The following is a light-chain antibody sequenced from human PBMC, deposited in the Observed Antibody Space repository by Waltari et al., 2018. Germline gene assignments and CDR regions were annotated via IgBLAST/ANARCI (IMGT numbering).Light chain of an antibody. CDR1: GSDIGGYNY. CDR2: EVT. CDR3: SSYADNKGV. V-gene: IGLV2-8*01. J-gene: IGLJ2*01. Sequence: QSALTQPPSASGSPGQSVTISCTGTGSDIGGYNYVSWYQPHPGKAPKLRIYEVTKQPSGVPDRFSGSTTGNTASLTVSGLQAEDEAYYYCSSYADNKGVFGGGTKLTVL.